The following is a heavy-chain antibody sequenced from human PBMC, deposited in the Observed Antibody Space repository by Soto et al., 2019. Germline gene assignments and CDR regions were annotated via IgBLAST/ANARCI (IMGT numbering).Heavy chain of an antibody. CDR2: ISYDGSNK. J-gene: IGHJ6*02. V-gene: IGHV3-30-3*01. CDR3: ARSAIPPYYYYGMDV. Sequence: QVQLVESGGGVVQPGRSLRLSCAASGFTFSSYAMHWVRQAPGKGLEWVAVISYDGSNKYYADSVKGRFTNSRDKSKNTVYLQMNSLRAEDTAVYYCARSAIPPYYYYGMDVWGQGTTVTVSS. CDR1: GFTFSSYA. D-gene: IGHD5-18*01.